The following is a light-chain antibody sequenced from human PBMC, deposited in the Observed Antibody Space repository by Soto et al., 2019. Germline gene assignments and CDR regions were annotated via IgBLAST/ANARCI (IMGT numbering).Light chain of an antibody. CDR1: QSVSSY. J-gene: IGKJ4*01. CDR3: QQRSNWPLT. CDR2: DAS. V-gene: IGKV3-11*01. Sequence: EIVLTQSPATLSVSPGERATRSCRASQSVSSYLAWYQQKPGQAPRLLIYDASNRATGIPARFSGSGSGTDFTLTISSLEPEDFAVYYCQQRSNWPLTFGGGTKVDIK.